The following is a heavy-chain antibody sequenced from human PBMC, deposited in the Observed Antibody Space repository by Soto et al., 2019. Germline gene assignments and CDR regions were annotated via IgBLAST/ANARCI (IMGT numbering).Heavy chain of an antibody. J-gene: IGHJ3*01. V-gene: IGHV4-59*01. CDR2: IFYSVSS. CDR3: TRRGRQFFDF. Sequence: SETLSLTCTVSGASITTYSWNWIRQSPGKGLQWIRNIFYSVSSDYDPSLQSRVTISLDTSKNQFSLKLSSVTAADTAVYYCTRRGRQFFDF. CDR1: GASITTYS.